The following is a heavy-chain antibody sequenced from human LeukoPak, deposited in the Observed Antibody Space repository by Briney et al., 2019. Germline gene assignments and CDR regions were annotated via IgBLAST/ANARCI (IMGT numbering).Heavy chain of an antibody. D-gene: IGHD3-22*01. CDR3: ARAPFYDSSGPTIGPYYFDY. Sequence: GGSLRLSCAASGFTFSSYSMNWVRQAPGKGLEWVSSISISTSYIYYADSVKGRFTISRDNAKNSLYLQVNSLRAEDTAVYYCARAPFYDSSGPTIGPYYFDYCGQGTLVTVSS. V-gene: IGHV3-21*01. J-gene: IGHJ4*02. CDR2: ISISTSYI. CDR1: GFTFSSYS.